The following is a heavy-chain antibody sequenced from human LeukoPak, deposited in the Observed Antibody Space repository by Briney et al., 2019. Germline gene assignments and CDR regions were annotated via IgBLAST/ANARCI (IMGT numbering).Heavy chain of an antibody. V-gene: IGHV1-8*02. J-gene: IGHJ4*02. CDR1: GGTFSSYA. CDR3: AGGDGGTNFDY. Sequence: ASVKVSCKASGGTFSSYAISWVRQAPGQGLEWMGWMNPNSGNTGYAQKFQGRVTMTRNTSISTAYMELSSLRSEDTAVYYCAGGDGGTNFDYWGQGTLVTVSS. D-gene: IGHD4-23*01. CDR2: MNPNSGNT.